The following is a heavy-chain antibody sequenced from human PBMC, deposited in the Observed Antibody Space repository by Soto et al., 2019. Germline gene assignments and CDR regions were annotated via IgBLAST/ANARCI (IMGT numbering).Heavy chain of an antibody. CDR2: INHSGST. CDR3: ASPRVSPGIAAAGTSDWFDP. Sequence: PSETLSLTCAVYGGSFSGYYWSWIRQPPGKGLEWIGEINHSGSTNYNPSLKSRVTISVDTSKNQFSLKLSSVTAADTAVYYCASPRVSPGIAAAGTSDWFDPWGQGTLVTVSS. J-gene: IGHJ5*02. D-gene: IGHD6-13*01. CDR1: GGSFSGYY. V-gene: IGHV4-34*01.